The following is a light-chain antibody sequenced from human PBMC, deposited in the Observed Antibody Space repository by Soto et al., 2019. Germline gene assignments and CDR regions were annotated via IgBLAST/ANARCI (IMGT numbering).Light chain of an antibody. Sequence: VQMTQSPSTLAASVGDIVTITCRASENIKNCLAWYQQKPGKAPKLLIYAASSLQSGVPSRFSGSGSGTDFTLTISSLQPEDFATYYCQQSYSTPRTFGQGTKVDI. CDR3: QQSYSTPRT. J-gene: IGKJ1*01. V-gene: IGKV1-39*01. CDR2: AAS. CDR1: ENIKNC.